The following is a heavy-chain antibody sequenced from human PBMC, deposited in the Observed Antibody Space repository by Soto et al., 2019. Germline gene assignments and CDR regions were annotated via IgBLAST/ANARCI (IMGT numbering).Heavy chain of an antibody. J-gene: IGHJ3*02. V-gene: IGHV1-18*01. Sequence: QVQLVQSGADVKKPGASVKVSCKASGYNFTSYGISWVRQAPGQGLEWMGWISPHNDRTKYARRFQDRVTMTTETPTSTFYMELGSLRSDETAVYYWVRDLHYSSGRYFAHDAFDIWGQGTVVTVSS. CDR3: VRDLHYSSGRYFAHDAFDI. CDR1: GYNFTSYG. CDR2: ISPHNDRT. D-gene: IGHD6-19*01.